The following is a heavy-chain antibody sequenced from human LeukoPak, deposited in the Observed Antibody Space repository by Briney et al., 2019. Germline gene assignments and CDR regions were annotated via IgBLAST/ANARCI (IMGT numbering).Heavy chain of an antibody. CDR1: GYTFTGYY. J-gene: IGHJ4*02. V-gene: IGHV1-2*02. Sequence: ASVKVSCKASGYTFTGYYMHWVRQAPGQGLEWMGWINPNSGGTNYAQKFQGRVTMTRDTSISTAYMELSRLRSDDTAVYYCARDAHYYDSSGYLRYWGQGTLVTASS. CDR2: INPNSGGT. D-gene: IGHD3-22*01. CDR3: ARDAHYYDSSGYLRY.